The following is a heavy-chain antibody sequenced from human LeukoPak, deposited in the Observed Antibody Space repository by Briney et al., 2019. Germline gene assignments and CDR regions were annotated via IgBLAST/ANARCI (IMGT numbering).Heavy chain of an antibody. J-gene: IGHJ4*02. CDR2: INEDGSEK. Sequence: GGSLRLSCAASGFTFSSYWMDWVRQAPGKGLEWVANINEDGSEKYYVDSVKGRFTISGDNAKNSLYLQMNSLRAEDTAVYYCARVRSGTYYAFDYWGQGALVTVSS. CDR3: ARVRSGTYYAFDY. V-gene: IGHV3-7*01. D-gene: IGHD1-26*01. CDR1: GFTFSSYW.